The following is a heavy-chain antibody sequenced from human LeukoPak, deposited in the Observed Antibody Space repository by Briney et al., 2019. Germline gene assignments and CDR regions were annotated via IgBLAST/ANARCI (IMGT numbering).Heavy chain of an antibody. V-gene: IGHV1-2*02. Sequence: ASVMVSCKASGYTFTGYYMHAVRQAPGQGLEGVGGMNPNSGGTNYAQKFQGRVTMPRDTSIRTAYMELSRLRSDDTAVYYCARDEGIVGATNFDYWGQGTLVTVSS. D-gene: IGHD1-26*01. J-gene: IGHJ4*02. CDR2: MNPNSGGT. CDR3: ARDEGIVGATNFDY. CDR1: GYTFTGYY.